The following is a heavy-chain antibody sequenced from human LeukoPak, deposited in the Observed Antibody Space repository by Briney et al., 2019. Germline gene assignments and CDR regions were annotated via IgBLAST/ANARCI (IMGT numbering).Heavy chain of an antibody. CDR2: INPNSGGT. CDR1: GYTFTDYY. D-gene: IGHD3-22*01. CDR3: ARDLSTGYDNWFDP. Sequence: ASVKVSCKASGYTFTDYYMHWVRQAPGQGLEWMGWINPNSGGTNYAQKFQGRVTMTRDTSISTAYMELSRLRSDDTAVYYCARDLSTGYDNWFDPWGQGTLVTVSP. J-gene: IGHJ5*02. V-gene: IGHV1-2*02.